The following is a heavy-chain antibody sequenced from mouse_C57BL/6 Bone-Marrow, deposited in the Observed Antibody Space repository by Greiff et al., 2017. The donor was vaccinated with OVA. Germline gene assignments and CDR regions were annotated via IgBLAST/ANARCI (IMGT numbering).Heavy chain of an antibody. D-gene: IGHD1-1*01. Sequence: QVQLQQPGAELVKPGASVKMSCKASGYTFTSYWITWVKQRPGQGLEWIGDIYPGSGSTNYNEKFKSKATLTVDTSSSTAYMQLSSLTSEDSAVYYCARTNYYDSSYDWYFDVWGTGTTVTVSS. J-gene: IGHJ1*03. CDR1: GYTFTSYW. CDR2: IYPGSGST. V-gene: IGHV1-55*01. CDR3: ARTNYYDSSYDWYFDV.